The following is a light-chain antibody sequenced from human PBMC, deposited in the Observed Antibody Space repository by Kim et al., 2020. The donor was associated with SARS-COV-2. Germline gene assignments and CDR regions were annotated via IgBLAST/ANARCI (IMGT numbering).Light chain of an antibody. CDR2: EDN. CDR3: QSYDSRIWE. J-gene: IGLJ3*02. Sequence: NFMLTQPHSVSESPGKTVTISCTRSSGSIASNYVQWYQQRPGSVPTTVIYEDNQRPSGVPDRFSGSIDSSSNSASLTISGLKTEDEADYYCQSYDSRIWEFGGGTQLTVL. CDR1: SGSIASNY. V-gene: IGLV6-57*03.